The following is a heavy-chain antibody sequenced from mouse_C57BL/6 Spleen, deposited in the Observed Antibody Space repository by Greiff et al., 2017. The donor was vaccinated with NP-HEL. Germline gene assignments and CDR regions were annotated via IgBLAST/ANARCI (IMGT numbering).Heavy chain of an antibody. CDR1: GYTFTDYY. J-gene: IGHJ2*01. Sequence: VQLQQSGPVLVKPGASVKMSCKASGYTFTDYYMNWVKQSHGKSLEWIGVINPYNGGTSYNQKFKGKATLTVDKSSSTAYMELNSLTSEDSAVYYCARGGYDRGYYFEYGGQGTTLTVSS. V-gene: IGHV1-19*01. CDR2: INPYNGGT. D-gene: IGHD2-2*01. CDR3: ARGGYDRGYYFEY.